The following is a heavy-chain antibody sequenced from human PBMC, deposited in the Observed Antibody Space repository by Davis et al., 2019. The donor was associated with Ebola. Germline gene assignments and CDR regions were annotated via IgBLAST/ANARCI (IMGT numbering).Heavy chain of an antibody. CDR3: VRGPKAGAIDP. J-gene: IGHJ5*02. D-gene: IGHD1-26*01. CDR1: GGSLTSTYW. CDR2: IFHSGIT. Sequence: PSETLSLTCAVSGGSLTSTYWWSWVRQSPKQGLEWIGEIFHSGITIYNPSLKSRVSMSVDKFKNQFSLKLTSVTAADTAVYYCVRGPKAGAIDPWGQGTLVTVSS. V-gene: IGHV4-4*02.